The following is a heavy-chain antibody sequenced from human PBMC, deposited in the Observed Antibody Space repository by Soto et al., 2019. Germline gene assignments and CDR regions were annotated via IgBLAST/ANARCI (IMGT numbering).Heavy chain of an antibody. CDR2: IYYSGST. CDR3: ARSTVTKLLYYYYMDV. Sequence: PSETLSLTCTVSGGSISSYYWSWIRQPPGKGLEWIGYIYYSGSTNYNPSLKSRVTISVDTSKNQFSLKLSSVTAADTAVYYCARSTVTKLLYYYYMDVWGKGTTVTVSS. CDR1: GGSISSYY. V-gene: IGHV4-59*01. J-gene: IGHJ6*03. D-gene: IGHD4-17*01.